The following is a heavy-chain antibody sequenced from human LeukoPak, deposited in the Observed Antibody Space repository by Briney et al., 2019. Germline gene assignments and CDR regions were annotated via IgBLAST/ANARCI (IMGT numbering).Heavy chain of an antibody. Sequence: SETLSLTCAVCGGSFSGYYWSWIRQPPGKGLEWIGEINHSGSTNYNPSLKSRVTISVDTSKNQFSLKLSSVTAADTAVYYCARGRGYCSGGSCRGFDYWGQGTLVTVS. V-gene: IGHV4-34*01. CDR2: INHSGST. CDR1: GGSFSGYY. CDR3: ARGRGYCSGGSCRGFDY. D-gene: IGHD2-15*01. J-gene: IGHJ4*02.